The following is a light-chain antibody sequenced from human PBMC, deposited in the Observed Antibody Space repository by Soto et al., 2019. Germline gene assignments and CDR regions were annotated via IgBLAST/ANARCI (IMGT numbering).Light chain of an antibody. J-gene: IGLJ1*01. Sequence: QSVLTQPASVSGSPGQSITISCTGTSSDVGAYNYVSWYQQHPGQAPKLMIYEVSNRPSGVSDRFSGSKSGNTASLTISGLQAEDEADYYCSLYTSRSTFVFGTGTKVTVL. CDR1: SSDVGAYNY. CDR2: EVS. CDR3: SLYTSRSTFV. V-gene: IGLV2-14*03.